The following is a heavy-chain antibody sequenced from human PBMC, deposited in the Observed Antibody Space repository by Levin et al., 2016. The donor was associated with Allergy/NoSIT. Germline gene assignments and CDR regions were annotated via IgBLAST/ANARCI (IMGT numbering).Heavy chain of an antibody. J-gene: IGHJ4*02. D-gene: IGHD6-19*01. CDR1: GYTLTSYG. CDR2: ISVYNGNT. V-gene: IGHV1-18*01. Sequence: ASVKVSCKASGYTLTSYGFSWVRQAPGQGLEWMGWISVYNGNTDYAQKFQGRVTMTTDTSTSTAYMELRSLRSDDTAVYYCARDPRIVVAGQFYYFDHWGQGTLVIVSS. CDR3: ARDPRIVVAGQFYYFDH.